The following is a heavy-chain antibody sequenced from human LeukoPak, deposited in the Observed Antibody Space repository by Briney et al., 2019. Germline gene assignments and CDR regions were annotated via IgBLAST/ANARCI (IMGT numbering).Heavy chain of an antibody. CDR1: GFTFSSHA. V-gene: IGHV3-30*14. CDR2: ISFDGNNK. Sequence: RGSLRLSCAASGFTFSSHAIHWVRQAPGKGLEWVAVISFDGNNKYYADSVKGRFTISRDNSNNALFLQMSSLRAEDTAVYYCARDPHNLGSSTGGSCYSAYFDYWGQGTLVTVSS. CDR3: ARDPHNLGSSTGGSCYSAYFDY. J-gene: IGHJ4*02. D-gene: IGHD2-15*01.